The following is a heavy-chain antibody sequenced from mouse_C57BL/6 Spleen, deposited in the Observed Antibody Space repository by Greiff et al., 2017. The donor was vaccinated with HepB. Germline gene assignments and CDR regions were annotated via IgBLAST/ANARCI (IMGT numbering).Heavy chain of an antibody. CDR1: GFTFSSYA. CDR2: ISSGGDYI. D-gene: IGHD2-3*01. Sequence: EVQGVESGEGLVKPGGSLKLSCAASGFTFSSYAMSWVRQTPEKRLEWVAYISSGGDYIYYADTVKGRFTISRDNARNTLYLQMSSLKSEDTAMYYCTRDGGTYWYFDVWGTGTTVTVSS. J-gene: IGHJ1*03. V-gene: IGHV5-9-1*02. CDR3: TRDGGTYWYFDV.